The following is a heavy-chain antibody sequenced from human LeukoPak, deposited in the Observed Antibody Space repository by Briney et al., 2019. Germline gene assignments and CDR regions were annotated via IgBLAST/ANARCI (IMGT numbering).Heavy chain of an antibody. Sequence: QPGGSLRLSCAASGFTFSSYAMSWVRQAPGKGLEWVSRSSGGGGSTFYADSVKGRFTISRDNSKNTLYLQMNSLRAEDTAVYYCVKKILEWPRDATSYYFDYWGQGTLVTVSS. J-gene: IGHJ4*02. CDR2: SSGGGGST. V-gene: IGHV3-23*01. D-gene: IGHD3-3*01. CDR1: GFTFSSYA. CDR3: VKKILEWPRDATSYYFDY.